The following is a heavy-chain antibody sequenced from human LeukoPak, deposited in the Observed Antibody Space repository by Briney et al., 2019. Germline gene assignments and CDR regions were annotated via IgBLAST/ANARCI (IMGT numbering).Heavy chain of an antibody. J-gene: IGHJ3*02. CDR1: GGSISSGGYS. D-gene: IGHD3-22*01. CDR2: IYHSGST. CDR3: ARVRGDSSGYYYPDAFDI. Sequence: SQTLSLTCAVSGGSISSGGYSWSWIRQPPGKGLEWIGYIYHSGSTYYNPSLKSRVTISVDRSKNQFSLKLSSVTAADTAVYYCARVRGDSSGYYYPDAFDIWGQGTMVTVSS. V-gene: IGHV4-30-2*01.